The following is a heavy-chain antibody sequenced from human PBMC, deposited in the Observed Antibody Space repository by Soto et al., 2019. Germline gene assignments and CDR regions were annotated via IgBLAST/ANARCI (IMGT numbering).Heavy chain of an antibody. J-gene: IGHJ4*02. CDR2: INHSGST. CDR3: ARLGGYVSVGYYYLWDS. D-gene: IGHD3-22*01. CDR1: DGSMNSDSSY. V-gene: IGHV4-39*01. Sequence: QLQLQESGPGLVKHSETLSLTCRVSDGSMNSDSSYWGGIRQPPGKGLEWIGVINHSGSTYHNLSLKGRVTMSVDASRNQFSLKLTSMTAADTAVYYCARLGGYVSVGYYYLWDSWGQGTLVTVSS.